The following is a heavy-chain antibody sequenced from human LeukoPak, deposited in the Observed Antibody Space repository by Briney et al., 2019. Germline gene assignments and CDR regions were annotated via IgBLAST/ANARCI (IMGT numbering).Heavy chain of an antibody. Sequence: GLSLSLSCAASGFTFSSYGMHWVRQAPGKGLEWVAVISCEGSNKYCSDSVKGRFTISRDNSKNTLYLQMNSLRAEDTAVYYCAKDPIPGRIAAAGPGWFDYWGQGTLVTVSS. CDR2: ISCEGSNK. D-gene: IGHD6-13*01. CDR3: AKDPIPGRIAAAGPGWFDY. J-gene: IGHJ5*01. CDR1: GFTFSSYG. V-gene: IGHV3-30*18.